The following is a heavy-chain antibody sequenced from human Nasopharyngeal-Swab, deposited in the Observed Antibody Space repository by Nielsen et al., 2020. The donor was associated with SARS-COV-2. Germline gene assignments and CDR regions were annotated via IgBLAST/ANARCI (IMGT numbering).Heavy chain of an antibody. V-gene: IGHV1-8*01. D-gene: IGHD3-10*01. Sequence: ASVKVSCKASGYTFTSYDINWVRQATGQGLEWMGRMNPNSGNTGYAQKFQGRVTMTRNTSISTAYMELSSLRSEDTAVYYCARGRGGWFGELFDYWGQGTLVTVSS. CDR3: ARGRGGWFGELFDY. CDR1: GYTFTSYD. CDR2: MNPNSGNT. J-gene: IGHJ4*02.